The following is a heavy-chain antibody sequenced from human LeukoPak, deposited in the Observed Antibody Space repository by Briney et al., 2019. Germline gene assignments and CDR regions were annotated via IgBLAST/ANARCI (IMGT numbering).Heavy chain of an antibody. D-gene: IGHD6-19*01. J-gene: IGHJ6*02. CDR3: ARDTSSGWSNYCYYGMDV. Sequence: ASVTVSFTASGGTFTIYAISWVRQAPGQGLEWMGRMNPILGIANYAQKFQGRVAITADKFTSTAYMELSSLRSEDTAVYYCARDTSSGWSNYCYYGMDVWGQGTTVTVSS. CDR1: GGTFTIYA. V-gene: IGHV1-69*04. CDR2: MNPILGIA.